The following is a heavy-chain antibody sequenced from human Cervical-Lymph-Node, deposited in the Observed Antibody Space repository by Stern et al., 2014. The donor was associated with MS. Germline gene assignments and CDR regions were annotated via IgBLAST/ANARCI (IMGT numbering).Heavy chain of an antibody. CDR1: GYTFTTYS. CDR2: INPSGDTT. Sequence: VQLVESGAEVKKPGASGKVSCKASGYTFTTYSMHWVRPAPGQELEWMGLINPSGDTTSYAPRLPGRVNMNRDTSTSTVYMELSSLRSEDTAVYYCATGGAAPRYFDLWGRGTLVTVSS. CDR3: ATGGAAPRYFDL. J-gene: IGHJ2*01. D-gene: IGHD3-10*01. V-gene: IGHV1-46*01.